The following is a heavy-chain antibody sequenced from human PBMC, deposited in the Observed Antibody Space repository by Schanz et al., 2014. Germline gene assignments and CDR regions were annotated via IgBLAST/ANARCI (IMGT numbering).Heavy chain of an antibody. CDR2: ISDSGDST. V-gene: IGHV3-11*01. D-gene: IGHD6-6*01. Sequence: QVQLVESGGGLVKPGGSLRLSCAASGLTFSDYYMSWIRQAPGKGLEWVSYISDSGDSTHYADSVKGRFTISRDNAKNSLYLQMNSLRAEDTAIYYCATSYSSSSYFYVMDVWGQGTTVTVSS. CDR3: ATSYSSSSYFYVMDV. J-gene: IGHJ6*02. CDR1: GLTFSDYY.